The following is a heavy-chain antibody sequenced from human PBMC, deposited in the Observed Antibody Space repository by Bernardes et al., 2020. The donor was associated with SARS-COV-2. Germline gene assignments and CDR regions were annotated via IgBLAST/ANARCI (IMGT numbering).Heavy chain of an antibody. Sequence: GGSLRLSCVASGFTFYSNSMTWVRQAPGKGLEWVSSISSSSNYIHYADSLKGRFTISRDNAKNSLYLQMNSLRAEDSAVYYCATFSYCGSTSCYGIDYWGQGTLVTVSS. CDR1: GFTFYSNS. J-gene: IGHJ4*02. CDR2: ISSSSNYI. CDR3: ATFSYCGSTSCYGIDY. D-gene: IGHD2-2*01. V-gene: IGHV3-21*01.